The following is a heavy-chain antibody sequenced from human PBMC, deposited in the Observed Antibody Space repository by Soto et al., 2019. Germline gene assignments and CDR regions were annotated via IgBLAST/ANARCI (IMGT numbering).Heavy chain of an antibody. J-gene: IGHJ6*02. CDR2: ISGSGGST. Sequence: EVQLLESGGGLVQPGGSLRLSCAASGFTFSSYAMSWVRQAPGKGLEWVSAISGSGGSTYYADSVKGRFTISSDNSKNTLYLQMNSLRAEDTALYYCATGPLDSHYFYYYYGMDVWGQGTTVTVSS. D-gene: IGHD3-10*01. V-gene: IGHV3-23*01. CDR1: GFTFSSYA. CDR3: ATGPLDSHYFYYYYGMDV.